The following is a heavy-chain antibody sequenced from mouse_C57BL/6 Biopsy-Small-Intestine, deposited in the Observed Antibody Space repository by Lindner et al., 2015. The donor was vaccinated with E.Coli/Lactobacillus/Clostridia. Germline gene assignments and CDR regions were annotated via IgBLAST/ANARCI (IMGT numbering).Heavy chain of an antibody. CDR3: ARGVGTGGPFDI. D-gene: IGHD3-3*01. CDR2: IIPIFGTA. V-gene: IGHV1-53*01. Sequence: SVKVSCKASGGTFGRYAVTWVRQAPGQGLEWMAGIIPIFGTANYAQRFQGRVTITADKSTNITYMELSSLTSEDTAVYYCARGVGTGGPFDIWGQGTAVTVSS. J-gene: IGHJ1*01. CDR1: GGTFGRYA.